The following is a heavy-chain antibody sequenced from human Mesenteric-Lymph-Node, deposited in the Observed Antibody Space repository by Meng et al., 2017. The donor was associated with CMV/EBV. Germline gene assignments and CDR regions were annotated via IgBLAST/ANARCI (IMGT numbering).Heavy chain of an antibody. CDR1: TFTDYG. D-gene: IGHD3-22*01. Sequence: TFTDYGINWVRPAPGQGLEWMGWISVYYGNPNYAQKFRDRVTMTTDTSTNTAYMELKSLKSDDTAMYYCARGFSHEEKSYEKGGWFDPWGLGTLVTVSS. CDR2: ISVYYGNP. J-gene: IGHJ5*02. CDR3: ARGFSHEEKSYEKGGWFDP. V-gene: IGHV1-18*01.